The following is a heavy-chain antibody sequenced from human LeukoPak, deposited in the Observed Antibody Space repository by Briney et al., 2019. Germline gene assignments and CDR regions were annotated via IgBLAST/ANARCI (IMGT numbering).Heavy chain of an antibody. Sequence: SSETLSLTCTVSGGSISSYYWSWIRQPAGKGLEWIGRIYTSGSTNYNPSLKSRVTISVDKSKNQFSLKLSSVTAADTAVYYCARDPASPFDPCGHGTLVTVSS. J-gene: IGHJ5*02. D-gene: IGHD2-15*01. CDR1: GGSISSYY. CDR2: IYTSGST. CDR3: ARDPASPFDP. V-gene: IGHV4-4*07.